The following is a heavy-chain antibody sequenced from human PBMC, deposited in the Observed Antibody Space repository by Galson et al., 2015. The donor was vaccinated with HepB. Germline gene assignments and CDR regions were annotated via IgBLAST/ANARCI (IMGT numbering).Heavy chain of an antibody. D-gene: IGHD3-22*01. Sequence: SLRLSCAASGFTFSSYGMHWVRQAPGKGLEWVAVISYDGSNKYYADSVKGRFTISRDNSKNTLYLQMNSLRAEDTAVYHCAKGATMIVASPLDYWGQGTLVTVSS. CDR1: GFTFSSYG. CDR2: ISYDGSNK. CDR3: AKGATMIVASPLDY. J-gene: IGHJ4*02. V-gene: IGHV3-30*18.